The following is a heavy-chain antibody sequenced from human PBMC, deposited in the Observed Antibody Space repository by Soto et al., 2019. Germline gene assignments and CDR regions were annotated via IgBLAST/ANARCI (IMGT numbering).Heavy chain of an antibody. V-gene: IGHV3-11*01. CDR2: ISSRGRSI. D-gene: IGHD1-20*01. Sequence: QVQLVESGGGLVKPGGSLRLSCAASGFTFSDYYMSWIRQAPGKGLEWVSYISSRGRSIYYADSVRGRFTISRDNAKNSLYLQMNSLRAEDTAVYYCVRVPNNWNCFDYWGQGTLVTVSS. CDR3: VRVPNNWNCFDY. J-gene: IGHJ4*02. CDR1: GFTFSDYY.